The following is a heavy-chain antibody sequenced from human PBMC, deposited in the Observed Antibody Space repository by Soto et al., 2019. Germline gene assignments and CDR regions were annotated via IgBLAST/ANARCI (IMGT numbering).Heavy chain of an antibody. Sequence: QVQLVESGGGVVQPGRSLRLSCAASGFTFSSYAMYWVRQAPGKGLEWVAVISYDGGNKYYADSVKGRFTISRDNSKNTLYLQMNSLRAEDTAVYYCARAGCDGGRCYTLVGLRYGMDVWGQGTTVTVSS. CDR1: GFTFSSYA. CDR3: ARAGCDGGRCYTLVGLRYGMDV. V-gene: IGHV3-30-3*01. J-gene: IGHJ6*02. D-gene: IGHD2-15*01. CDR2: ISYDGGNK.